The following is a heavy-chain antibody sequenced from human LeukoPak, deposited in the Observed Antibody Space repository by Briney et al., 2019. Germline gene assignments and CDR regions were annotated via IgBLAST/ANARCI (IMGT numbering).Heavy chain of an antibody. CDR1: GYTFTSNY. CDR2: IYPRDGST. V-gene: IGHV1-46*01. J-gene: IGHJ4*02. CDR3: AGAEYCSSTSCYSGGRLYSSSAGDY. D-gene: IGHD2-2*01. Sequence: ASVKVSCKASGYTFTSNYIHWVRQAPGQGLEWMGMIYPRDGSTSYAQKFQGRVTVTRDTSTSTVHMELRSLRSDDTAVYYCAGAEYCSSTSCYSGGRLYSSSAGDYWGQGTLVTVSS.